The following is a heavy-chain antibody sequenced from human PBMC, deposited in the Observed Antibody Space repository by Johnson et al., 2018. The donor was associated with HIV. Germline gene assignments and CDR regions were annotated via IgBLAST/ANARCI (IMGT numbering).Heavy chain of an antibody. Sequence: MLLVESGGGLVQPGGSLRLSCAASGFTFSSYDMHWVRQATGKGLEWVSAIGTAGDTYYPGSVKGRFTISRENAKNSLYLQMNSLRAEDTAVYYCARDLWAYSTRDDAFDIWGQGTMVTVSS. CDR1: GFTFSSYD. V-gene: IGHV3-13*01. CDR3: ARDLWAYSTRDDAFDI. CDR2: IGTAGDT. J-gene: IGHJ3*02. D-gene: IGHD6-13*01.